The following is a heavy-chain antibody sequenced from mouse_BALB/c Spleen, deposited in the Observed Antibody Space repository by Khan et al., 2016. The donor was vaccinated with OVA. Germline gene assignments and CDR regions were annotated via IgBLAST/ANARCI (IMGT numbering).Heavy chain of an antibody. CDR2: IYPYNDDT. CDR1: GYTFTSYV. V-gene: IGHV1S136*01. Sequence: EVQLQESGPELVKPGASVKMSCKVSGYTFTSYVMHWVKQKPGQGLEWIGYIYPYNDDTKYNEKFKGKATLTSDTSSSTAYMELSSLTSEDSAVYYCARNYRYDVYFDYWGQGTTLTVSS. D-gene: IGHD2-14*01. J-gene: IGHJ2*01. CDR3: ARNYRYDVYFDY.